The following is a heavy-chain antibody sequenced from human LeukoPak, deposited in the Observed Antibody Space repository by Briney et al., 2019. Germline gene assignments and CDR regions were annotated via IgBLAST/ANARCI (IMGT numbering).Heavy chain of an antibody. CDR2: IHYSEST. CDR1: GDFINSGTYY. CDR3: TSAPNLYYYDW. J-gene: IGHJ4*02. Sequence: PSETLSLTCTVSGDFINSGTYYWGWIRQPPGKALEWIGNIHYSESTNYNPSLKSLVTISVDMSKNQFSLRLSAVTAADTAVYYCTSAPNLYYYDWWGQGNLVTVFS. D-gene: IGHD3-16*01. V-gene: IGHV4-61*01.